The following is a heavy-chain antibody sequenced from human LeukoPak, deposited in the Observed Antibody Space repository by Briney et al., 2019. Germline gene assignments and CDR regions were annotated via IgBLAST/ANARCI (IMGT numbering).Heavy chain of an antibody. D-gene: IGHD3-22*01. Sequence: SEALSLTCTVSGGSISSSSYYWGWIRQPPGKGLEWIGSIYYSGSTYYNPSLKSRVTISVDTSKNQFSLKLSSVTAADTAVYYCASRRSYYDSSGYYSYFDYWGQGTLVTVSS. CDR1: GGSISSSSYY. V-gene: IGHV4-39*01. CDR3: ASRRSYYDSSGYYSYFDY. CDR2: IYYSGST. J-gene: IGHJ4*02.